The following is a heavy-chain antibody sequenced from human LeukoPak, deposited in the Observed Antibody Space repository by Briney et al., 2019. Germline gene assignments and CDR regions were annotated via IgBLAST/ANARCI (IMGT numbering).Heavy chain of an antibody. D-gene: IGHD3-22*01. CDR1: GYTFTSYD. CDR3: AWVWRVGERAKDSSGYLDI. J-gene: IGHJ3*02. CDR2: MNPNSGNT. V-gene: IGHV1-8*03. Sequence: ASVKVSCKASGYTFTSYDINWVRQATGQGLEWMGWMNPNSGNTGYAQKFQGRVTITRNTSISTAYMELSSLRSEDTAVYYCAWVWRVGERAKDSSGYLDIWGQGTMVTVSS.